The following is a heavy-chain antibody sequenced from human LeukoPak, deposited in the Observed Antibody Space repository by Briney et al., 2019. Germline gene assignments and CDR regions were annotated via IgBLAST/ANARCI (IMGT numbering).Heavy chain of an antibody. D-gene: IGHD3-22*01. CDR3: VRQYNSGYYFFDY. Sequence: PSETLSLTCAVYGGSFSGYYWSWIRQPAGKGLEWIGRIYTSGSTNYNPSLKSRVTMSVDTSKNQFSLKLSSVTAADTAVYYCVRQYNSGYYFFDYWGQGTLVTVSS. CDR2: IYTSGST. V-gene: IGHV4-59*10. J-gene: IGHJ4*02. CDR1: GGSFSGYY.